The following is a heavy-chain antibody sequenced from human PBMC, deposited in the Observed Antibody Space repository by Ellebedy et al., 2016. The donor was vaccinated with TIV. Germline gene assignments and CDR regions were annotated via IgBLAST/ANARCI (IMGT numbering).Heavy chain of an antibody. J-gene: IGHJ4*02. CDR1: GGSIDRGGFY. CDR3: ARTSGTFYFDS. Sequence: SETLSLXXTVSGGSIDRGGFYWTWIRQHPGRSLEWLGYIYYTGSALYNPSLKSRLSISIDTSKNHFSLKLSSVTAADTALYCCARTSGTFYFDSWGQGTLVAVSS. CDR2: IYYTGSA. D-gene: IGHD1-26*01. V-gene: IGHV4-31*03.